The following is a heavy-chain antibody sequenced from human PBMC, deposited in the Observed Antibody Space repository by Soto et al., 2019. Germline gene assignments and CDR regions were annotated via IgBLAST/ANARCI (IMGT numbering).Heavy chain of an antibody. J-gene: IGHJ4*02. D-gene: IGHD6-19*01. V-gene: IGHV3-15*07. CDR2: IKSKTDGGTT. CDR3: TPDSSGWYFDY. CDR1: GFTFSNAW. Sequence: GESLKISCAASGFTFSNAWMNWVRQAPGKGLEWVGRIKSKTDGGTTDYAAPVKGRFTSSRDDSKNTLYLQMNSLKTEDTAVYYCTPDSSGWYFDYWGQGTLVTVSS.